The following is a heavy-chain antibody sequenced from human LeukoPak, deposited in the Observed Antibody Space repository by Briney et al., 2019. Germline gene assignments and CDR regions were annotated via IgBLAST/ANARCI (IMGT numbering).Heavy chain of an antibody. CDR3: VRDVWGDRDSFFDS. CDR2: IDSDGRSRTSP. Sequence: TGGSLRLSCAAAGFTFSSYWMHWVRQVPGKGLQWVARIDSDGRSRTSPSYAESVKGRFTISRDNAQNTLYLQMNSLRAEVTAVYYCVRDVWGDRDSFFDSWGQGTPVTVSS. D-gene: IGHD2-21*01. J-gene: IGHJ4*02. V-gene: IGHV3-74*01. CDR1: GFTFSSYW.